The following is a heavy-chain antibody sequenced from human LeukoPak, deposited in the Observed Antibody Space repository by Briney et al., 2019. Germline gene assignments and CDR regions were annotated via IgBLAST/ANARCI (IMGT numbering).Heavy chain of an antibody. V-gene: IGHV1-2*02. CDR2: INPNSGGT. CDR3: ARDLDRIVGATEQVDY. J-gene: IGHJ4*02. Sequence: ASVKVSCKASGYTFTGYYMHWVRQAPGQGLEWMGWINPNSGGTNYAQKFQGRVTMTRDTSISTAYMELSRLRSDDTAVYYCARDLDRIVGATEQVDYWGQGTLVTVSS. CDR1: GYTFTGYY. D-gene: IGHD1-26*01.